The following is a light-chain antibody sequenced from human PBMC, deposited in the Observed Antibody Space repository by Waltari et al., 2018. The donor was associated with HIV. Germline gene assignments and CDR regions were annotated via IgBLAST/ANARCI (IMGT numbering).Light chain of an antibody. Sequence: DSPMTQSPSTLSASVGDRVTITCRARRNIDNRMAWYQQKPGKVPTLLIYFASTLQRGVPWRFSGSGSGTEFTLTISSPQPDDFATYYCQGGNGYFGQGTKVEIK. CDR3: QGGNGY. V-gene: IGKV1-5*03. CDR2: FAS. CDR1: RNIDNR. J-gene: IGKJ2*01.